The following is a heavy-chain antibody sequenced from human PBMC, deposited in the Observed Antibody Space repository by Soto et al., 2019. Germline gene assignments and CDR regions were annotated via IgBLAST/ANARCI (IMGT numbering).Heavy chain of an antibody. CDR3: ARGGGVGVAGSAAFDM. CDR1: GYPVTAYY. Sequence: QLHLVQSGAVVKKPGASVTVSCSASGYPVTAYYMHWVRQAPGRGLEWMGGINPATGAAKYTQTFPGRVTTTRDTSTSTVFRELSGLTSEDTAVFYCARGGGVGVAGSAAFDMWGQGTLVTVSS. V-gene: IGHV1-2*02. J-gene: IGHJ3*02. CDR2: INPATGAA. D-gene: IGHD3-3*01.